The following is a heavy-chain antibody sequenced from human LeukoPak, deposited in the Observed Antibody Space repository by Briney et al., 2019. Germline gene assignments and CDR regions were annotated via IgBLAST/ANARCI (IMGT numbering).Heavy chain of an antibody. CDR1: GFTFSDYY. Sequence: GESLRLSCAASGFTFSDYYMSWMRQVPGKGLEWVSYISSSGSTTYYADSVKGRFTVSRDNAKNSLFVQMNSLRAEDTAVYFCARALLGVAGFFDHWGQGTLVTVSS. J-gene: IGHJ4*02. CDR3: ARALLGVAGFFDH. V-gene: IGHV3-11*01. D-gene: IGHD1-26*01. CDR2: ISSSGSTT.